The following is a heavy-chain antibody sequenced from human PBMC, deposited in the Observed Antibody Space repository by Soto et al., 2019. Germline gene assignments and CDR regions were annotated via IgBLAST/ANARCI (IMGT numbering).Heavy chain of an antibody. Sequence: QVQLVQSGAEVKKPGASVKVSCKASGYTFTSYDINWVRQATGQGLEWMGWMNPNSGNTGYAQKFQGRVTMTRNTSICTAYMVLSSLRCVATGVYYCARTLYGDSVVYWGEGTLVSVS. CDR3: ARTLYGDSVVY. D-gene: IGHD4-17*01. V-gene: IGHV1-8*01. CDR1: GYTFTSYD. CDR2: MNPNSGNT. J-gene: IGHJ4*02.